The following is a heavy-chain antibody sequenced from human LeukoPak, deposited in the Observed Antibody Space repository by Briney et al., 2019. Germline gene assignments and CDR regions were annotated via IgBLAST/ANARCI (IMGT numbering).Heavy chain of an antibody. CDR3: AKENRNYVFYDY. V-gene: IGHV3-23*01. Sequence: GGSLRLSCAASGFTFSNYAMAWVRQAPGKGLEWVSAIIGSGGGTFYADSVKGRFTISRDNSRNTLYLQMNSLRAEDTAVYYCAKENRNYVFYDYWGQGTLVTVSS. J-gene: IGHJ4*02. CDR2: IIGSGGGT. CDR1: GFTFSNYA. D-gene: IGHD1-7*01.